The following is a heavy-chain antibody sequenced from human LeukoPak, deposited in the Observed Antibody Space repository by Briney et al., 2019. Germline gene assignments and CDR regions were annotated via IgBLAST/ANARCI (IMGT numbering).Heavy chain of an antibody. CDR2: INHSGST. V-gene: IGHV4-34*01. CDR3: ARAHSIRSVVIISRLDY. D-gene: IGHD3-3*01. Sequence: SETLSLTCAVYGGSFSGYYWSWIRQPPGKGLEWIGEINHSGSTNYNPSLKSRVTISVDTSKNQFSLKLSSVTAADTAVYYCARAHSIRSVVIISRLDYWGQGTLVTVSS. J-gene: IGHJ4*02. CDR1: GGSFSGYY.